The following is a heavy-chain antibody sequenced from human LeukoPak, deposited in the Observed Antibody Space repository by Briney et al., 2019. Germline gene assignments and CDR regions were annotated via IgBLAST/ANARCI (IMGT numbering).Heavy chain of an antibody. CDR3: ARDDCSSISCYHNWFDP. J-gene: IGHJ5*02. Sequence: GGSLTLPCALSGLTYRIFCMLCVPDATGRAGEWGDNKKQDGSEKYYVDSVKGRFTISRDNAKNSLYLQMNSLRAEDTAVYYCARDDCSSISCYHNWFDPWGQGTLVTVSS. D-gene: IGHD2-2*01. CDR2: KKQDGSEK. CDR1: GLTYRIFC. V-gene: IGHV3-7*01.